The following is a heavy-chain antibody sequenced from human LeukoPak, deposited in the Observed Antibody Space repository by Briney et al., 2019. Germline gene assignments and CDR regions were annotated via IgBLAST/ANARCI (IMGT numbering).Heavy chain of an antibody. J-gene: IGHJ3*02. Sequence: SQTLSLTCALSGDSVSSNSAAWHWARQSPSRGLEWLARTYYRSKWYNDYAVSVKSRITINPDTSKNQFSLQLNSVTPEDTAVYYCARENWNAYPWRAFDIWGQGTMVTVSS. V-gene: IGHV6-1*01. CDR1: GDSVSSNSAA. CDR3: ARENWNAYPWRAFDI. D-gene: IGHD1-1*01. CDR2: TYYRSKWYN.